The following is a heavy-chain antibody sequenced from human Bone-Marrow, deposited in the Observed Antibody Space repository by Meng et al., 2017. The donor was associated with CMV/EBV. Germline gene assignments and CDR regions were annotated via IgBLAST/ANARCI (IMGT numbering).Heavy chain of an antibody. J-gene: IGHJ6*02. CDR3: ARVMGLADSGSFLYYGMDV. Sequence: GGSLRLSCAASGFTFSSYGMHWVRQAPGKGLEWVAFIRYDGSNKYYADSVKGRFTISRDNSKNTLYLQMNSLRVEDTAVYYCARVMGLADSGSFLYYGMDVWGQGTTVTVSS. D-gene: IGHD3-10*01. CDR1: GFTFSSYG. CDR2: IRYDGSNK. V-gene: IGHV3-30*02.